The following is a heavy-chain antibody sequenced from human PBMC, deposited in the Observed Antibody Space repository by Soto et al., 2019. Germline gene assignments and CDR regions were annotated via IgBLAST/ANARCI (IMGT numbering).Heavy chain of an antibody. CDR2: INPNSGGT. CDR1: GYTFTGYY. V-gene: IGHV1-2*04. J-gene: IGHJ6*02. Sequence: GASVKVSYKASGYTFTGYYMHWVRQAPGQGLEWMGWINPNSGGTNYAQKFQGWVTMTRDTSISTAYMELSRLRSDDTAVYYCARGSSFYYYHYYGMDVWGQGTTVTVSS. D-gene: IGHD6-6*01. CDR3: ARGSSFYYYHYYGMDV.